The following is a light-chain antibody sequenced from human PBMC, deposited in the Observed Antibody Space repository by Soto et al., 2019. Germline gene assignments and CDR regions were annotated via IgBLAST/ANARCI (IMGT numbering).Light chain of an antibody. Sequence: ETVMTQSPATLSVSPGERATLSCRASRSININVAWYQQKPGQAPRLLIYGESARATGIPARFSGTGSGTEFTLTISSLQSEDFAVYYCQQYNNWPWTFGQGTKVEIK. CDR2: GES. CDR3: QQYNNWPWT. J-gene: IGKJ1*01. V-gene: IGKV3-15*01. CDR1: RSININ.